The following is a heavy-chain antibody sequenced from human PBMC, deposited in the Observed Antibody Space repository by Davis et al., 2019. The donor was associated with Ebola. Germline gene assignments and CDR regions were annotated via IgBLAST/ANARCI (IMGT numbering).Heavy chain of an antibody. CDR1: GFTSSSYW. CDR2: ISLRGSDT. V-gene: IGHV3-23*01. J-gene: IGHJ6*04. D-gene: IGHD1-14*01. CDR3: AKDRQPDGIWTMDV. Sequence: GESLKISCAASGFTSSSYWMSWVRQAPGTGLEWVSAISLRGSDTFYAASVKGRFTISRDTSRNTLYLQMNNLRAEDTAVYFCAKDRQPDGIWTMDVWGTGTAVIVSA.